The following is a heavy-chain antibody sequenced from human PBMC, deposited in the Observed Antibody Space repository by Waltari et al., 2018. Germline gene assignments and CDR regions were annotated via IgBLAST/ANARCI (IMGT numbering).Heavy chain of an antibody. D-gene: IGHD3-16*01. CDR3: ARGVMERSEFWY. CDR1: GYNFNTFY. J-gene: IGHJ4*02. CDR2: VNPSGDNP. Sequence: QVQLVQSGAEVKKPGASVKISCKASGYNFNTFYMSWVRQAPRQGLEWVGMVNPSGDNPYYSKECQDRVTRTWDTSTKTAYMEFSSLRSEDTAIYYCARGVMERSEFWYWGQGILVTVSS. V-gene: IGHV1-46*02.